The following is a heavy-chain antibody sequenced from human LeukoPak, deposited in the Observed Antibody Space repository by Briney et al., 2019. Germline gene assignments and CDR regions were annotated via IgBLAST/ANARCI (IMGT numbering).Heavy chain of an antibody. D-gene: IGHD1-26*01. CDR1: GFTFSSYA. Sequence: GGSLRLSCAASGFTFSSYAMSWVRQAPGKGLEWVSAISGSGGSTYYADSVKGRFTISRDNAKNSLYLQMNSLRAEDTAVYYCARDHIVGATNFDSWGQGSLVTVSS. V-gene: IGHV3-23*01. CDR2: ISGSGGST. J-gene: IGHJ4*02. CDR3: ARDHIVGATNFDS.